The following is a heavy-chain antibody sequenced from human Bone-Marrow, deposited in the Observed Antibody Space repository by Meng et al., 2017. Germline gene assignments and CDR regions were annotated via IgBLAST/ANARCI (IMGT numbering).Heavy chain of an antibody. J-gene: IGHJ4*02. Sequence: QVRIEQWGAGLLQPSEPLSLACVVSGGSFSDYYWSWIRQPPGKGLEWIGEINHSGSTNYNPSLESRATISVDTSQNNLSLKLSSVTAADSAVYYCARGPTTMAHDFNYWGQGTLVTVSS. V-gene: IGHV4-34*01. CDR2: INHSGST. CDR1: GGSFSDYY. D-gene: IGHD4-11*01. CDR3: ARGPTTMAHDFNY.